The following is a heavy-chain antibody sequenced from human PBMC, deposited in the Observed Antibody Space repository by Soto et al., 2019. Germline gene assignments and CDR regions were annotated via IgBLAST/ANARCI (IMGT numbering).Heavy chain of an antibody. Sequence: HPGGSLRLSCAASGFTFSTYSMNWVRQAPGKGPEWVSYIPGSGSPIYYADSVKGRFTISRDNARNSLYLQMNSLRDEDTAVYYCARVSIRTGYYYVDYWGQGTLVTVSS. CDR3: ARVSIRTGYYYVDY. CDR1: GFTFSTYS. CDR2: IPGSGSPI. D-gene: IGHD3-10*01. V-gene: IGHV3-48*02. J-gene: IGHJ4*02.